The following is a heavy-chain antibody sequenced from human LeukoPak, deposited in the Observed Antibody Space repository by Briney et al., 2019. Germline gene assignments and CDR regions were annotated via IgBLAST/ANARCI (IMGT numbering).Heavy chain of an antibody. D-gene: IGHD3-22*01. Sequence: PGGSLRLSCAVSGITLSNYGMSWVRQAPGKGLEWVAGISDRGSRTNYADSVKGRFTISTDHPQKTLYLEMNSLRAEDTAVYFCAKRGVVIRVILVGFHKEAYYFDSWGQGALVTVSS. CDR1: GITLSNYG. CDR3: AKRGVVIRVILVGFHKEAYYFDS. CDR2: ISDRGSRT. J-gene: IGHJ4*02. V-gene: IGHV3-23*01.